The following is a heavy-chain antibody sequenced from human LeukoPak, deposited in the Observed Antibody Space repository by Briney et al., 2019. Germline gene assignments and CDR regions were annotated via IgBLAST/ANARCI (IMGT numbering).Heavy chain of an antibody. J-gene: IGHJ6*04. V-gene: IGHV4-59*01. CDR3: ARDASGGSLDV. Sequence: SETLSLTCNVSGCSISGYYWSWIRQPPGKGLEWIGNIYNSGRTTFNPSLKSRVTISVDTSKNQVSLKLTSVTAADTAVYYCARDASGGSLDVWGKGTTVTVSS. CDR1: GCSISGYY. D-gene: IGHD3-10*01. CDR2: IYNSGRT.